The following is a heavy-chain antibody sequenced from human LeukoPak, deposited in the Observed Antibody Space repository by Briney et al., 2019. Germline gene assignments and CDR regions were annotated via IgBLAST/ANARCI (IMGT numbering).Heavy chain of an antibody. Sequence: PGGSLRLSSAASGFTFSSYAMSWVRQAPGKGLEWVSAISGSGGSTYYADSVKGRFTISRDNSKNTLYLQMNSLRAEDTAVYYCAKSLSSGVVRYYFDYWGQGTLVTVSS. CDR3: AKSLSSGVVRYYFDY. V-gene: IGHV3-23*01. J-gene: IGHJ4*02. D-gene: IGHD4-23*01. CDR2: ISGSGGST. CDR1: GFTFSSYA.